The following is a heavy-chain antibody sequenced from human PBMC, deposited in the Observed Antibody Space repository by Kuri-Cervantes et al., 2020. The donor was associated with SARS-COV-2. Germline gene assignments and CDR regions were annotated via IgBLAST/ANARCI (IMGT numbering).Heavy chain of an antibody. Sequence: GESLKISCKGSGYSFTSYWIGWVRQMPGKGLEWMGIIYPGDSDTRYSPSFQGQVTISADKSISTAYLQWSSLRAEDTAVYYCARGSVFPLAVAGTDDYWGQGTLVTVSS. CDR2: IYPGDSDT. CDR1: GYSFTSYW. D-gene: IGHD6-19*01. J-gene: IGHJ4*02. V-gene: IGHV5-51*01. CDR3: ARGSVFPLAVAGTDDY.